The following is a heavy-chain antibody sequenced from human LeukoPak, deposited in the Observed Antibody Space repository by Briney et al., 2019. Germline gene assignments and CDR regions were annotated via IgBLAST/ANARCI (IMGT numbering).Heavy chain of an antibody. V-gene: IGHV1-3*01. CDR2: INAGNGNT. Sequence: ASVKVSCTASGYTFTSYAMHWVRQAPGQRLEWMGWINAGNGNTKYSQKFQGRVTITRDTSASTAYMELSSLRSEDTAVYYCASKPLGDYVWGSYDYWGQGTLVTVSS. D-gene: IGHD3-16*01. J-gene: IGHJ4*02. CDR1: GYTFTSYA. CDR3: ASKPLGDYVWGSYDY.